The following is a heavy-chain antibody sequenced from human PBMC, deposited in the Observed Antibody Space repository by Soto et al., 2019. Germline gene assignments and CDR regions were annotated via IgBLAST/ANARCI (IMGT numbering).Heavy chain of an antibody. CDR2: IYYSGST. D-gene: IGHD6-19*01. V-gene: IGHV4-59*08. J-gene: IGHJ4*02. CDR3: ASINPYSSGWYYFDY. CDR1: GGSISSYY. Sequence: SETLSLTCTVSGGSISSYYWSWIRQPPGKGLEWIGYIYYSGSTNYNPSLKSRVTISVDTSKNQFSLKLSSVTAADTAVYYCASINPYSSGWYYFDYWSQGTLVPVSS.